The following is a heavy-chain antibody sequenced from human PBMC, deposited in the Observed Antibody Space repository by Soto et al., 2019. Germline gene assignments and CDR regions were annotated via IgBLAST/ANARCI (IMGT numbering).Heavy chain of an antibody. CDR3: ARDFYDFWSGSTARYSWFDP. V-gene: IGHV1-18*01. CDR2: ISAYNGNT. CDR1: GYTFTSYG. J-gene: IGHJ5*02. D-gene: IGHD3-3*01. Sequence: ASVKVSCKASGYTFTSYGISWVRQAPGQGLEWMGWISAYNGNTNYAQKLQGRVTMTTDTSTSTAYMELRSLRSDDTAVYYCARDFYDFWSGSTARYSWFDPWGQGTLVTVSS.